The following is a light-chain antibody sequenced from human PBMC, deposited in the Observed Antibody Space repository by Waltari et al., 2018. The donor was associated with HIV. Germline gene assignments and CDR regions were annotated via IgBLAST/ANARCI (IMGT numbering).Light chain of an antibody. CDR2: EGS. CDR3: CSYAGSSTFVL. Sequence: QSALTQPASVSGSPGQSITISCTGTSSDVGSYNLVSWYHQHPGKAPKLMVYEGSKRPSGISNRFSGSKSGNTASLTISGLQAEDEGDYYCCSYAGSSTFVLFGGGTKLTVL. J-gene: IGLJ2*01. CDR1: SSDVGSYNL. V-gene: IGLV2-23*03.